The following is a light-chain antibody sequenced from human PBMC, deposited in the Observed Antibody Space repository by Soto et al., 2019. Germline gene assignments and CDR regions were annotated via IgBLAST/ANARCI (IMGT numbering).Light chain of an antibody. CDR3: QQYNSYRT. Sequence: DIPMTQSPSTLSASVGDRVTITCRASQSISSWLAWYQQKPGKAPKLLIYKASSLESGVPSRFSGSGSGTEFTLTISSLQPDDFANYYCQQYNSYRTFGQGTKVEIK. V-gene: IGKV1-5*03. CDR2: KAS. CDR1: QSISSW. J-gene: IGKJ1*01.